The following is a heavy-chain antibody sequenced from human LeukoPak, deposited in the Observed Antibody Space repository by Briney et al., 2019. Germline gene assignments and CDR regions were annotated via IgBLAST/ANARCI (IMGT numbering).Heavy chain of an antibody. CDR3: ARDSPNYSKGAIDI. V-gene: IGHV3-74*03. CDR1: GFTFSSFG. CDR2: VNTDGTST. J-gene: IGHJ3*02. Sequence: EGSLRLSCAASGFTFSSFGMHWVRQAPGKGLVWVSHVNTDGTSTTYVDSVKGRFTISRDNAKNTLNLQMSSLRAEDTAVYYCARDSPNYSKGAIDIWGQGTMVTVSS. D-gene: IGHD1-7*01.